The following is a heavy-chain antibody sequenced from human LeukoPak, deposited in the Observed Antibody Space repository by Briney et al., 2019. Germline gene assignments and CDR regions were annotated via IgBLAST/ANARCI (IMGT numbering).Heavy chain of an antibody. CDR1: GGSFSGYC. V-gene: IGHV4-34*01. CDR2: INHSGST. J-gene: IGHJ6*02. D-gene: IGHD6-13*01. CDR3: VRLLPLKAAADYHYLHGMDV. Sequence: SETLSLACAVYGGSFSGYCWNWIRQPPGKGLEWIGEINHSGSTKYNPSLKSRVTISVDTSKNQFSLRLSSVTAADTAVYYCVRLLPLKAAADYHYLHGMDVWGQGTAVTVSS.